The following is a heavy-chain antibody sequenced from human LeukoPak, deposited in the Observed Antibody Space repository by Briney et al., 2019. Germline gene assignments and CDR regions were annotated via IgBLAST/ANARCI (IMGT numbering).Heavy chain of an antibody. D-gene: IGHD3-10*01. V-gene: IGHV4-59*01. CDR1: AGSISSYY. Sequence: SPTLSLTCTVAAGSISSYYCSSIRQPPGKGLEWLGYIYFSVSTNYKPSFRSRVTISVDTSKNQFSLKLSSGTAADTAVYYCARDPRGVLFDYWGQGTLVTVSS. CDR2: IYFSVST. CDR3: ARDPRGVLFDY. J-gene: IGHJ4*02.